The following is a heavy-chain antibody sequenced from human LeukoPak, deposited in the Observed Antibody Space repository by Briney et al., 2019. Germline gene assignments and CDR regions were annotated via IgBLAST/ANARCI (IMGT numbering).Heavy chain of an antibody. V-gene: IGHV3-23*01. D-gene: IGHD2-8*01. CDR1: GFTFSGYA. CDR3: ATAQSCTNAICHDDDDY. CDR2: ISGSGGST. Sequence: GGSLRLSCAASGFTFSGYAMTWVRPAPGKGLEWVSRISGSGGSTYSADSVKGRFTISRDNSKNTLYLQMKMLRAEDTALYVCATAQSCTNAICHDDDDYWGQGTLVTVSS. J-gene: IGHJ4*02.